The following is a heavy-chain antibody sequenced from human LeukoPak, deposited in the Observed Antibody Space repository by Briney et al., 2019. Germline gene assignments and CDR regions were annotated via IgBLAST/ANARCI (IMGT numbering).Heavy chain of an antibody. J-gene: IGHJ6*02. D-gene: IGHD6-13*01. V-gene: IGHV1-2*02. CDR2: INLNSGVT. Sequence: ASVKVSCNASGSTFTAYHFHWVRLAPGQGLEWMGWINLNSGVTRYAQKFQDRVTMTRDTSITTAYMELSRLRSDDTAVYYCARDETAATGIAMDVWGQGTTVTVSS. CDR3: ARDETAATGIAMDV. CDR1: GSTFTAYH.